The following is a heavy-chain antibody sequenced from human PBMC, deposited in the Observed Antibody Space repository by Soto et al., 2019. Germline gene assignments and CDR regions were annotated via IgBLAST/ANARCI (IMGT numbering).Heavy chain of an antibody. V-gene: IGHV4-59*01. D-gene: IGHD4-17*01. CDR1: GGSISSYY. CDR3: ARFDYGDYARDY. Sequence: SETLSLTCTVSGGSISSYYWSWIRQPPGKGLEWIGYIYYSGGTNYNPSLKSRVTISVDTSKNQFSLKLSSVTAADTAVYYCARFDYGDYARDYWGQGTLVTRLL. J-gene: IGHJ4*02. CDR2: IYYSGGT.